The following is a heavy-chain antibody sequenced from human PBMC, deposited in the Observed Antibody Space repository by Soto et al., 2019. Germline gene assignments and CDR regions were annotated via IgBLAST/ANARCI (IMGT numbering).Heavy chain of an antibody. V-gene: IGHV3-30*18. Sequence: PWGSLILSYSASGFTFSIYGMHWVRQAPGKGLEWVAVISYDGSNKYYADSVKGRFTISRDNSKNTLYLQMNSLGAEDTAVYYCAKDGGPIALWLVPGAFDIWGQGTMVTVS. J-gene: IGHJ3*02. CDR3: AKDGGPIALWLVPGAFDI. CDR1: GFTFSIYG. D-gene: IGHD6-19*01. CDR2: ISYDGSNK.